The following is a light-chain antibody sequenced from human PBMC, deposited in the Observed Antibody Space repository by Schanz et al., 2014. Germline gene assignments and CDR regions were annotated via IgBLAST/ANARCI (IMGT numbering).Light chain of an antibody. V-gene: IGLV2-8*01. CDR2: EVR. CDR1: SDVVEGYNF. J-gene: IGLJ3*02. Sequence: QSALTQPPSASGSPGQSVTMSCTATSDVVEGYNFVSWYQQHPGRAPKLLIYEVRQRPSGVPDRFSGSKSGNTASLTISGLQAEDEADYYCSSYTSSTTLVFGGGTKVTVL. CDR3: SSYTSSTTLV.